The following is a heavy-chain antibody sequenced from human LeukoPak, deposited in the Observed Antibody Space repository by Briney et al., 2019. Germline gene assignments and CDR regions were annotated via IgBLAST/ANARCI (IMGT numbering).Heavy chain of an antibody. CDR1: GFTFSGSA. J-gene: IGHJ4*02. D-gene: IGHD1-14*01. Sequence: GXSLXXSXAACGFTFSGSAMHWVRQASGKGREWVGRIRSKANSYATAYAASVKGMFTIARDDSKNKAYLQIHSLKTEETAVXXXTXXXXXGXXXXYWGQGXLXTVSS. CDR3: TXXXXXGXXXXY. CDR2: IRSKANSYAT. V-gene: IGHV3-73*01.